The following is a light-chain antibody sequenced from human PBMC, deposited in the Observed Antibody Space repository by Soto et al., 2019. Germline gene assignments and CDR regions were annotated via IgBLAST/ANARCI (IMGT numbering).Light chain of an antibody. CDR1: QGISSS. V-gene: IGKV1-9*01. CDR2: AAS. Sequence: DIQLTQSPSFLSASLGDRVTITCRASQGISSSLAWYQQQPGKTPKLLIYAASTIQSGIPSRFSGSGSGTDFTLTISSLQPEDFAPYYCHQLNSFPYTFGQGTKVEIK. CDR3: HQLNSFPYT. J-gene: IGKJ2*01.